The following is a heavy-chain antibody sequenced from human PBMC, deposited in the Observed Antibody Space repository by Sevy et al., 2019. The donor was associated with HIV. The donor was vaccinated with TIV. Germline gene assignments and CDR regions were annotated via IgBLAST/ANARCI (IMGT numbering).Heavy chain of an antibody. CDR3: ARHCSSSSCSHAFDI. D-gene: IGHD2-2*01. CDR1: GGSLSGYY. V-gene: IGHV4-34*01. J-gene: IGHJ3*02. CDR2: INHSGST. Sequence: SETLSLTCAVYGGSLSGYYWSWIRQPPGKGLKWVGEINHSGSTNYNPSLKSRVTISVDTSNNQFSLKLSSVTAADTAVYYCARHCSSSSCSHAFDIWGQGTMVTVSS.